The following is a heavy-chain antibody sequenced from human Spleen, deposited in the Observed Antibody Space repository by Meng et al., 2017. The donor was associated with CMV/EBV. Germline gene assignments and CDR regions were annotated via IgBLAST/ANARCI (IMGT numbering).Heavy chain of an antibody. D-gene: IGHD6-6*01. V-gene: IGHV3-30*02. J-gene: IGHJ6*02. CDR2: IRFDGTDK. Sequence: GGSLRLSCTASGFTCSRCGMHWVRQAPGKGLEWVAFIRFDGTDKFYADSVKGRFTTSGDRSETTLYLRMTSLRAEDTAVYYCARVDGIAARPGGHYYYYGMDAWGQGTTVTVSS. CDR1: GFTCSRCG. CDR3: ARVDGIAARPGGHYYYYGMDA.